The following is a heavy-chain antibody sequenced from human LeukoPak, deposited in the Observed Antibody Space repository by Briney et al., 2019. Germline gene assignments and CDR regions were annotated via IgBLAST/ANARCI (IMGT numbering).Heavy chain of an antibody. CDR3: VRSLDY. CDR2: ITGSGGFT. Sequence: PGGSLRLSCAASGFPFSTYAMNWVRQAPGKGLEWVSVITGSGGFTQYADSVKSRFTISRDNSKNTVYLQMNSLRVEDTALYYCVRSLDYWGQGTLVTVSS. CDR1: GFPFSTYA. V-gene: IGHV3-23*01. J-gene: IGHJ4*02.